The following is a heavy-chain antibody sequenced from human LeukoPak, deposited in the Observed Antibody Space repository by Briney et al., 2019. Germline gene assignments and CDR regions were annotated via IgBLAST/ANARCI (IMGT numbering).Heavy chain of an antibody. CDR2: INSDGSST. V-gene: IGHV3-74*01. J-gene: IGHJ4*02. Sequence: GGSLRLSCAASGFTFSNYWMHWVRQAPGKGLVWVSRINSDGSSTSYADSVKGRFTISRDNAKNTLYLQMNSLRAEDTAVYYCARGPMVRTNLFDYWGQGTLVTVSS. CDR1: GFTFSNYW. D-gene: IGHD3-10*01. CDR3: ARGPMVRTNLFDY.